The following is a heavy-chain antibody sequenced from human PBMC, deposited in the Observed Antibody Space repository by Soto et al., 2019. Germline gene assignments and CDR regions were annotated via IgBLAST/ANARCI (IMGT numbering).Heavy chain of an antibody. CDR3: GRGRIAAAGNSYYYYGMDV. CDR2: ISYSGST. Sequence: SETLSLTCTVSGGSVSGYFWTWIRQPPGKGLEWIGYISYSGSTNYNPSLKSRVTISVDTSKNQFSLKLSSVTAADTAVYYCGRGRIAAAGNSYYYYGMDVWGQGTTVTVSS. CDR1: GGSVSGYF. D-gene: IGHD6-13*01. V-gene: IGHV4-59*02. J-gene: IGHJ6*02.